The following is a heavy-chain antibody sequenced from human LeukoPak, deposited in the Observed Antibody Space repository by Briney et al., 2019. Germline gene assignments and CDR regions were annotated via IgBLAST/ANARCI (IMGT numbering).Heavy chain of an antibody. CDR2: ISWNSGSI. J-gene: IGHJ4*02. CDR1: GFTFDDYA. Sequence: QPGGSLRLSCAASGFTFDDYAMHWVRQAPGKGLEWVSGISWNSGSIGYADSVKGRFTISRDNAKNSLYLQVNSLRAEDMALYYCAKGKGYSSSSPTDYWGQGTLVTVSS. V-gene: IGHV3-9*03. D-gene: IGHD6-6*01. CDR3: AKGKGYSSSSPTDY.